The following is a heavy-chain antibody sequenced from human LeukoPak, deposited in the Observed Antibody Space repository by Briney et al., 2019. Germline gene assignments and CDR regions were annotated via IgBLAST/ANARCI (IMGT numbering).Heavy chain of an antibody. CDR2: INHSGST. D-gene: IGHD5-24*01. Sequence: SETLSLTCAVYGGSFSGYYWSWIRQPPGKGLEWIGEINHSGSTNYNPSLKSRVTISVDTSKNQFSLKLSSVTAADTAVYYCASILEDGYERIDYWGQGTLVTVSS. CDR3: ASILEDGYERIDY. J-gene: IGHJ4*02. V-gene: IGHV4-34*01. CDR1: GGSFSGYY.